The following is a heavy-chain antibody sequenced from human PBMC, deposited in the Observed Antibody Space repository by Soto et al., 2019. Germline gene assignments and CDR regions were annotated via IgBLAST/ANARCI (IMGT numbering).Heavy chain of an antibody. D-gene: IGHD1-1*01. J-gene: IGHJ4*02. CDR1: GFMFSNHG. CDR2: IWSDGNNR. CDR3: VRGDNWNDEASDY. V-gene: IGHV3-33*01. Sequence: GGSLRLSCAASGFMFSNHGMHWVRQAPGKGLEWVAVIWSDGNNRYYADSVKGRFTISRDNSKNTLYLQMNSLRAEDTAVYYCVRGDNWNDEASDYWGQGTLVTVS.